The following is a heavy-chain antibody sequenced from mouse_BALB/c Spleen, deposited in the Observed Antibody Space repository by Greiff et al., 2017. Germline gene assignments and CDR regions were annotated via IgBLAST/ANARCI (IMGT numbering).Heavy chain of an antibody. V-gene: IGHV5-6*02. D-gene: IGHD1-2*01. CDR2: ISSGGSYT. CDR1: GFTFSSYG. Sequence: DVKLVESGGDLVKPGGSLKLSCAASGFTFSSYGMSWVRQTPDKRLEWVATISSGGSYTYYPDSVKGRFTISRDNAKNTLYLQMSSLKSEDTAMYYCARHSATEFAYWGQGTLVTVSA. CDR3: ARHSATEFAY. J-gene: IGHJ3*01.